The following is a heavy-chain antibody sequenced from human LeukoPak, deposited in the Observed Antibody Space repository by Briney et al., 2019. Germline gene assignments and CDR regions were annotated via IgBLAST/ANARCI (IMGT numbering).Heavy chain of an antibody. D-gene: IGHD1-7*01. CDR1: GGSFSGYY. CDR3: ARERTGTEFDP. CDR2: IYYSGST. J-gene: IGHJ5*02. V-gene: IGHV4-59*01. Sequence: SETLSLTCAVYGGSFSGYYWSWIRQPPGKGLEWIGYIYYSGSTNYNPSLKSRVTISVDTSKNQFSLKLSSVTAADTAVYYCARERTGTEFDPWGQGTLVTVSS.